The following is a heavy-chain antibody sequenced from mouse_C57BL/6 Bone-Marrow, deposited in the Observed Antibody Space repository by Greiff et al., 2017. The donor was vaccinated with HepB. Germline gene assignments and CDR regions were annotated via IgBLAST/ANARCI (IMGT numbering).Heavy chain of an antibody. Sequence: VKLVESGAELARPGASVKLSCKASGYTFTSYGISWVKQRTGQGLEWIGEIYPRSGNTYYNEKFKGKATLTADKSSSTAYMELRSLTSEDSAVYCCARGGYYGPYWYFDVWGTGTTVTVSS. CDR2: IYPRSGNT. CDR3: ARGGYYGPYWYFDV. J-gene: IGHJ1*03. CDR1: GYTFTSYG. D-gene: IGHD1-1*01. V-gene: IGHV1-81*01.